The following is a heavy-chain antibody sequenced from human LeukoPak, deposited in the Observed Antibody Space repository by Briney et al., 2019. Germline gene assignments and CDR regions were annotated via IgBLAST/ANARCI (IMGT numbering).Heavy chain of an antibody. Sequence: SVNVSCKASGDTFSFFAFSWVRQAPGQGLEWMGGMIPIFGTANYAQNFQGRVTITADESTSTAYMELSSLRSEDTAVYYCSLYCSGGSCRQRGYYYGMDVWGQGTTVTVSS. CDR1: GDTFSFFA. V-gene: IGHV1-69*13. J-gene: IGHJ6*02. CDR2: MIPIFGTA. D-gene: IGHD2-15*01. CDR3: SLYCSGGSCRQRGYYYGMDV.